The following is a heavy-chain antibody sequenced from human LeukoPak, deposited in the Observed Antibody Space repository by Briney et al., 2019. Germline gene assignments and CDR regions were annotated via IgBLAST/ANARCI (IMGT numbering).Heavy chain of an antibody. CDR2: IYSGCST. V-gene: IGHV3-66*01. CDR1: GFTDSSNY. J-gene: IGHJ6*02. CDR3: AGWRRVVVDV. Sequence: GGSLRLSCAASGFTDSSNYMSWLRQAPGKGLEGVPVIYSGCSTYYADSVKGRFTISRDNSKNTLYLQMNSLRAEDTAVYYCAGWRRVVVDVWGQGTTVTVSS. D-gene: IGHD2-15*01.